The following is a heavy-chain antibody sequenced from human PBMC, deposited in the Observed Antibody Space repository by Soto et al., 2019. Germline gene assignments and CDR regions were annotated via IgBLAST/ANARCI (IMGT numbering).Heavy chain of an antibody. CDR2: INPSSSHI. V-gene: IGHV3-21*01. D-gene: IGHD2-15*01. J-gene: IGHJ3*01. Sequence: EVQLVESGGGLVMPGGSLRLSCAASGFTFSTYHMNWVRQAPGKGLEWVSSINPSSSHIYYADSVRGRFTISRDNSKNSMVLQKNSRRTEDAAVDYCARGYCGGGGCYLRRDAIDVWGQGTMVTVSS. CDR3: ARGYCGGGGCYLRRDAIDV. CDR1: GFTFSTYH.